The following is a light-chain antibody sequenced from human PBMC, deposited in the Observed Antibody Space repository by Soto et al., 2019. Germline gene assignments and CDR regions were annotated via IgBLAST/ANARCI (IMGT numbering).Light chain of an antibody. V-gene: IGLV1-40*01. CDR2: GNN. CDR1: SSNIGAGYD. CDR3: QSYDSTLSDRYV. J-gene: IGLJ1*01. Sequence: QSVLTQPPSVSGAPGQRVIISCTGSSSNIGAGYDVHWYQQRPGTAPKLLIFGNNNRPSGVPDRFSGSKSGTSASLAITGLQAEDEGDYYCQSYDSTLSDRYVFGTGTTVTVL.